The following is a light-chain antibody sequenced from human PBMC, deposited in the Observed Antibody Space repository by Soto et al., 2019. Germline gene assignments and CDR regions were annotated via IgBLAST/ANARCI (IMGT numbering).Light chain of an antibody. V-gene: IGLV1-40*01. CDR1: SSNIGAGYS. J-gene: IGLJ6*01. CDR2: ADT. Sequence: QAVVTQPPSVSGAPGQRVTISCTGSSSNIGAGYSVHWYQQLPGTAPKLLIHADTNRPSGVPDRFSVSKSGTSASLAITGLHAEYEADYYCQSYDSSLSAYVFGTGTQLTVL. CDR3: QSYDSSLSAYV.